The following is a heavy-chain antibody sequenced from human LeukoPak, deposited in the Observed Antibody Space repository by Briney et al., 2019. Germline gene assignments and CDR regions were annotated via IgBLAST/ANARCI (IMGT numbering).Heavy chain of an antibody. Sequence: SETLSLTCTVSGGXISGYSWSWIRQSPGKGLEWIGYIYYTGTTNYSPSLKSRVTMSVDTSKNQFSLKLSSVTAADTAVYYCARAAYGGNSGLFDHWGQGTLVTVSS. CDR3: ARAAYGGNSGLFDH. CDR1: GGXISGYS. CDR2: IYYTGTT. J-gene: IGHJ4*02. V-gene: IGHV4-59*01. D-gene: IGHD4-23*01.